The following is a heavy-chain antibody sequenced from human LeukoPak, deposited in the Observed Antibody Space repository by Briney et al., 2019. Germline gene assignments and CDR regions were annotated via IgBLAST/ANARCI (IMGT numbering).Heavy chain of an antibody. Sequence: GGSLRLSCTASGFTFSDYHMSWTRQAPGRGLEWISFISSSGSTTSYADSVKGRFTISRDNAKNSLYLQMNSLRAEDTAIYYCAREGPYGDSSFDYWGQETLVTVSS. CDR1: GFTFSDYH. CDR3: AREGPYGDSSFDY. D-gene: IGHD4-17*01. V-gene: IGHV3-11*01. J-gene: IGHJ4*02. CDR2: ISSSGSTT.